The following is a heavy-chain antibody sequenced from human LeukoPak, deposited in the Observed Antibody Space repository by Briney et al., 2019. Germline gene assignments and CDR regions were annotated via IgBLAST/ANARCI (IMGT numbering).Heavy chain of an antibody. CDR2: INTNSGDP. CDR3: ARGEWLLAY. Sequence: ASLKVSCKASGYTFTNNVMNWVRQAPGPGREWMEWINTNSGDPTYAQGFTGPFDYTLNTSDSTAYLQISSLKAEDTAVYYCARGEWLLAYWGQGTLDTVSS. J-gene: IGHJ4*02. D-gene: IGHD5-12*01. V-gene: IGHV7-4-1*02. CDR1: GYTFTNNV.